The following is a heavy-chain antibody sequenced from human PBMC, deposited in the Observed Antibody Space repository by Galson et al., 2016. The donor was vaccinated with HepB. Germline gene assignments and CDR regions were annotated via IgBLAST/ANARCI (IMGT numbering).Heavy chain of an antibody. CDR2: ISANSGNT. CDR1: GYRFFTYG. J-gene: IGHJ4*02. Sequence: SVKVSCKASGYRFFTYGISWVRQAPGQGLEWLGWISANSGNTIYAQKFQDRVTMTRDTSASTVYMDLRSLRSDDTAVYYCARDVQFRFDYRGQGTLVTVSS. CDR3: ARDVQFRFDY. V-gene: IGHV1-18*04. D-gene: IGHD4-11*01.